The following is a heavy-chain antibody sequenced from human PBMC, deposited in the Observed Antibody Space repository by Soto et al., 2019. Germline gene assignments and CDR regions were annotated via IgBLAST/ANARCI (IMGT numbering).Heavy chain of an antibody. CDR2: IYYSGST. Sequence: SETLSLTCTVSGGSISSGGYYWSWIRQHPGKGLEWIGYIYYSGSTYYNPSLKSRVTISVDTSKNQFSLKLSSVTAADTAVYYCASSLPYYDFWSGYYTGYYYYGMDVWGQGTTVTVSS. D-gene: IGHD3-3*01. J-gene: IGHJ6*02. CDR3: ASSLPYYDFWSGYYTGYYYYGMDV. V-gene: IGHV4-31*03. CDR1: GGSISSGGYY.